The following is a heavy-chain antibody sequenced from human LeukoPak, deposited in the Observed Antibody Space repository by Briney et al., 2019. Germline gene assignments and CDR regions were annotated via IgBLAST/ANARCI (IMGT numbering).Heavy chain of an antibody. Sequence: ASVKVSCKASGYTFTSYGISWVRQAPGQGLEWMGWISAYNGNTNYAQKLQGRVTMTTDTSTSTAYMELRSLRSDDTAVYYCARVVVVATTYYYYYYMDVWGKGTTVTVSS. V-gene: IGHV1-18*01. CDR3: ARVVVVATTYYYYYYMDV. CDR1: GYTFTSYG. D-gene: IGHD2-15*01. CDR2: ISAYNGNT. J-gene: IGHJ6*03.